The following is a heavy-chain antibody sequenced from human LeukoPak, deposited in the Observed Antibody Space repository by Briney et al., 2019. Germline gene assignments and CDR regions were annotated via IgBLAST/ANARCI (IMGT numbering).Heavy chain of an antibody. CDR2: INPNSGGT. Sequence: ASVKVSCKASGYTFTGYYMHWVRQAPGQGLEWMGWINPNSGGTNYAQKFQGRVTMTRDTSISTAYMELSRLRSDDTAVYYCARDPSGDYGGNFYFDYWGQGTLVTVSS. J-gene: IGHJ4*02. D-gene: IGHD4-23*01. V-gene: IGHV1-2*02. CDR3: ARDPSGDYGGNFYFDY. CDR1: GYTFTGYY.